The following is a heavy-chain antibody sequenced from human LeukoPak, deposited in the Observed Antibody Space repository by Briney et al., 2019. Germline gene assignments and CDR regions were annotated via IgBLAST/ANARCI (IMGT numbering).Heavy chain of an antibody. CDR3: ARGSMTTVTRLDY. J-gene: IGHJ4*02. D-gene: IGHD4-17*01. CDR1: GGSFSGYY. V-gene: IGHV4-34*01. CDR2: INHSGST. Sequence: SETLPLTCAVYGGSFSGYYWSWIRQPPGKGLEWIGEINHSGSTNYNPSLKSRVTISVDTSKNQFSLKLSSVTAADTAVYYCARGSMTTVTRLDYWGQGTLVTVSS.